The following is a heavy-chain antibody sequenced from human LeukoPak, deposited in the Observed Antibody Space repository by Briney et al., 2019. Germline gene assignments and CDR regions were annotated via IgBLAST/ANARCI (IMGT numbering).Heavy chain of an antibody. Sequence: PSETLSLTCTVSGVSISSYYWSWIRQPPGKGLEWIGSIYYSGSTYYNPSLKSRVTISVDTSKNQFSLKLSSVTAADTAVYYCARHTRYYYDSSGTPDYWGQGTLVTVSS. J-gene: IGHJ4*02. V-gene: IGHV4-39*01. CDR2: IYYSGST. D-gene: IGHD3-22*01. CDR1: GVSISSYY. CDR3: ARHTRYYYDSSGTPDY.